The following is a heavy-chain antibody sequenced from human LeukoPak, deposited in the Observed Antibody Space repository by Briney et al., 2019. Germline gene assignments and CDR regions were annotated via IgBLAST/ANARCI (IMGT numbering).Heavy chain of an antibody. J-gene: IGHJ4*02. CDR1: GGSVSAYY. D-gene: IGHD3-16*01. CDR2: IYNSGNT. V-gene: IGHV4-59*08. Sequence: SETLSLTCSVSGGSVSAYYWSWIRQPLGGGLEWMGYIYNSGNTKYNPSLKSRLTISVGTSGNHFSLKLSSVTAADTAVYYCARHSSLMQLGCFDYWGQGALVTVSS. CDR3: ARHSSLMQLGCFDY.